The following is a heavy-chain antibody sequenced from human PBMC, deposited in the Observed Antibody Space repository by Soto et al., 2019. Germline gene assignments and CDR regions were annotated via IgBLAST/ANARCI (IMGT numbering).Heavy chain of an antibody. J-gene: IGHJ6*02. Sequence: QVQLVQSRGEVKKPGASVKVSCKTSVYSFTTYGISWVRQAPGQGLEWMGWISGYNGNTNYAQKLQGRVTMTTDTSTSTAYMELRSLRSDDTAVYYCAREGPAPYYYYGMDVWGQGSTVTVSS. CDR3: AREGPAPYYYYGMDV. CDR2: ISGYNGNT. CDR1: VYSFTTYG. V-gene: IGHV1-18*01.